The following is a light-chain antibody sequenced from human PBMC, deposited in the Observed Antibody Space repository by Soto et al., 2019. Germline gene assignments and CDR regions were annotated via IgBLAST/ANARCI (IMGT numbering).Light chain of an antibody. CDR1: QSVSSW. CDR3: QQYNSYSVT. J-gene: IGKJ1*01. CDR2: RAS. V-gene: IGKV1-5*03. Sequence: DIPMTQSPSTLSASVGDRVTITCRASQSVSSWLAWYQQKPGKAPNLLIYRASNLESGVPSRFSGSGSGTEFTLTISSPQPDDFATYYCQQYNSYSVTFGQGTKVEIK.